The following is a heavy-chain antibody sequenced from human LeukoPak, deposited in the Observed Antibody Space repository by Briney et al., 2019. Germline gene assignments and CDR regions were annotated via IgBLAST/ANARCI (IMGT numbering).Heavy chain of an antibody. CDR3: ARATGHDATFDY. Sequence: GGSLRLSCAASGFTFSSYSMNWVRQAPGKGLEWVSSISSRSNYIYYADSMKGRFTISRDNAKNSLYLQMNSLRAEDTAVYFCARATGHDATFDYWGQGTLVTVSS. V-gene: IGHV3-21*01. CDR2: ISSRSNYI. CDR1: GFTFSSYS. D-gene: IGHD3-10*01. J-gene: IGHJ4*02.